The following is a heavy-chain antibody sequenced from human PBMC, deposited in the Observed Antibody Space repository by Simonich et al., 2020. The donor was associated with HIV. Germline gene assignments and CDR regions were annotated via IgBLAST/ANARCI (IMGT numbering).Heavy chain of an antibody. V-gene: IGHV1-2*02. J-gene: IGHJ4*02. CDR2: INPNSGGT. D-gene: IGHD3-10*01. CDR3: ARGPNTGVFDS. Sequence: QVQLVQSGAEVKEPGASVKVSCKASGYTFTAYFIHWGRQAPGQGLGWLGCINPNSGGTNYAQDFQGRVTMTRDTSINTVYMEMTRLKSDDTAVYHCARGPNTGVFDSWGQGTLVTVSS. CDR1: GYTFTAYF.